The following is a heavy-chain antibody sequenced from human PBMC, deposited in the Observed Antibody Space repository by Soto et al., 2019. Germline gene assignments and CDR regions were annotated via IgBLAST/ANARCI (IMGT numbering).Heavy chain of an antibody. V-gene: IGHV3-23*01. Sequence: GGSLRLSCAASGFTFSSYWMHWVRQAPGKRLEWLSLISGSGATTYYADSVKGRFIVSRDKSKNTVYLQMNSLRADDTALYYCTKSSVHCSGGSCFDFWGQGTLVTV. CDR1: GFTFSSYW. J-gene: IGHJ5*01. CDR3: TKSSVHCSGGSCFDF. D-gene: IGHD2-15*01. CDR2: ISGSGATT.